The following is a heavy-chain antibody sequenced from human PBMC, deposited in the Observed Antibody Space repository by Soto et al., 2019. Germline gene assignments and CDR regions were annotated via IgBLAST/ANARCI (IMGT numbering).Heavy chain of an antibody. D-gene: IGHD6-19*01. Sequence: SETLSLTCAVSGGSISGSNWWSWVRRTPGKGLEWIGEIYHSGSTNYNPSLKSRVTISVDKSKNQFSLKLSSVTAADTAVYYCARDVAVAGPRYNWFDPWGQGTLVTVS. CDR1: GGSISGSNW. J-gene: IGHJ5*02. V-gene: IGHV4-4*02. CDR2: IYHSGST. CDR3: ARDVAVAGPRYNWFDP.